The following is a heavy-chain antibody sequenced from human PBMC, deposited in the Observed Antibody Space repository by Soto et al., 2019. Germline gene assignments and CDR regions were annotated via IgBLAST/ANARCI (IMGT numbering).Heavy chain of an antibody. Sequence: VXAVKVAYHACLCPLISYAFSWGRQAPGQGREWMGGIIPMFGTATYAQKCQGRATITADETTSTAYMELSSLRPKDTAVYYCASAPVVVTAIGAFDIWGQGTMVTV. J-gene: IGHJ3*02. CDR3: ASAPVVVTAIGAFDI. CDR2: IIPMFGTA. V-gene: IGHV1-69*13. CDR1: LCPLISYA. D-gene: IGHD2-21*02.